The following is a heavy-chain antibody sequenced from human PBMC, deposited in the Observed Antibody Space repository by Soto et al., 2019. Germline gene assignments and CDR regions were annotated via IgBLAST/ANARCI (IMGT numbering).Heavy chain of an antibody. J-gene: IGHJ3*02. CDR2: ISAYNGNT. D-gene: IGHD5-12*01. CDR1: GYTFTSYG. Sequence: ASVKVSCKASGYTFTSYGISWVRQAPGQGLEWMGWISAYNGNTNYAQKLQGRVTMTTDTSTSTAYMELRSLRSDDTAVYYCARRYSGYDFDAFDIWGQGAMVTVSS. CDR3: ARRYSGYDFDAFDI. V-gene: IGHV1-18*01.